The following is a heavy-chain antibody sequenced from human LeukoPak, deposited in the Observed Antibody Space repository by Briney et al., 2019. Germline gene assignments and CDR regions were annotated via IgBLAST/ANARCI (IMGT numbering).Heavy chain of an antibody. CDR1: GGSFSGYY. J-gene: IGHJ4*02. Sequence: PSETLSLTCAVYGGSFSGYYWSWIRQPPGKGLEWIGEINHSGSTNYNPSLKSRVTISVDTSKNQFSLKLSSVTAADTAVYYCARGVYYDVWGSYRFGPYYFDYWGQGTLVTVSS. D-gene: IGHD3-16*02. CDR3: ARGVYYDVWGSYRFGPYYFDY. V-gene: IGHV4-34*01. CDR2: INHSGST.